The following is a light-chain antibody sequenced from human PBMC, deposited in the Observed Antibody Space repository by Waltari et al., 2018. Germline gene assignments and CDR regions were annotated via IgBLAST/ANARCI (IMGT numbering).Light chain of an antibody. CDR1: SSNIEINY. CDR2: GYH. V-gene: IGLV1-47*01. Sequence: QSVLPQSPSASGTPGQRVTISCSGSSSNIEINYVYWYQQFPGTAPKLLLYGYHQRPSGVPDRFSGSKSGTSASLAISGLRSEDEADYYCAGWDDSLSGRVFGGGTRLTVL. CDR3: AGWDDSLSGRV. J-gene: IGLJ3*02.